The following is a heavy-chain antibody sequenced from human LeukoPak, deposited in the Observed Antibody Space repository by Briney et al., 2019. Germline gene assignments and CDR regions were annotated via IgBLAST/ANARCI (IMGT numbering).Heavy chain of an antibody. CDR3: AKAYYYDSSGSDAFDI. V-gene: IGHV3-23*01. CDR2: ISGSGGST. D-gene: IGHD3-22*01. J-gene: IGHJ3*02. Sequence: GGSLRLSCAASGFTFSSYAMSWVRQAPGKGLEWVSAISGSGGSTYYADSVKGRFTISRDNSKNTLYLQMNSLRAEDTAVYYCAKAYYYDSSGSDAFDIWGQGTMVTVS. CDR1: GFTFSSYA.